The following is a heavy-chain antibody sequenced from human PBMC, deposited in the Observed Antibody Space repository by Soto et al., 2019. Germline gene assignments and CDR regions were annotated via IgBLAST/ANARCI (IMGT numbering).Heavy chain of an antibody. V-gene: IGHV4-59*01. CDR3: ARAQGAYYYDSSGYHFDY. CDR1: GGSISSYY. D-gene: IGHD3-22*01. Sequence: SETLSLTCTVSGGSISSYYWSWIRQPPGKGLEWIGNIYYSGSTNYNPSLKSRVTISVDTSKNQFSLKLSSVTAADTAVYYCARAQGAYYYDSSGYHFDYWGQGTLVTVS. J-gene: IGHJ4*02. CDR2: IYYSGST.